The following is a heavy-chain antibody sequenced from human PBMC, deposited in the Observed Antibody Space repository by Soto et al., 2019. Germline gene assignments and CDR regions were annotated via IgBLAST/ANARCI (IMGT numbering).Heavy chain of an antibody. CDR1: GGSISSYY. CDR2: IYYRGST. Sequence: SETLSLTCTVSGGSISSYYWSWIRQPPGKGLEWIGYIYYRGSTNYNPSLKSRVTISVDTSKNQFSLHLTSMTAEDTAVYYCARDGNWRLDYWGQGALVTVSS. CDR3: ARDGNWRLDY. D-gene: IGHD1-1*01. V-gene: IGHV4-59*12. J-gene: IGHJ4*02.